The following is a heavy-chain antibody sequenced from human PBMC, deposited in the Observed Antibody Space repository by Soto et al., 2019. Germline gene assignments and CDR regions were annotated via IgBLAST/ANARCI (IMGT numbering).Heavy chain of an antibody. J-gene: IGHJ4*02. V-gene: IGHV3-11*01. CDR2: ISNSGSII. CDR3: ARFRPRLRAAGEGIDF. CDR1: GFIFSDYY. Sequence: QVQLVESGGGLVKPGGSLRLSCAASGFIFSDYYMTWIRQAPGKGLEWIFQISNSGSIIYYADSVKGRFIISRDNAQNSLYLQMNSLRAEDTAVFYCARFRPRLRAAGEGIDFWGQGTLVTVSS. D-gene: IGHD6-13*01.